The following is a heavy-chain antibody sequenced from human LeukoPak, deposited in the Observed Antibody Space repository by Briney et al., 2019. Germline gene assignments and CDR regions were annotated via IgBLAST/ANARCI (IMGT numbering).Heavy chain of an antibody. D-gene: IGHD1-1*01. CDR2: LSPDGSST. J-gene: IGHJ4*02. Sequence: GGSLRLSCAASVFTFSSYWMQWVRQAPGKGLVWVSRLSPDGSSTTSADSVKGRFTISRDNAKNTLYLQIGSLRADDTAVYYCTRMGREAPWVPDFWGQGTLVTVSS. V-gene: IGHV3-74*01. CDR3: TRMGREAPWVPDF. CDR1: VFTFSSYW.